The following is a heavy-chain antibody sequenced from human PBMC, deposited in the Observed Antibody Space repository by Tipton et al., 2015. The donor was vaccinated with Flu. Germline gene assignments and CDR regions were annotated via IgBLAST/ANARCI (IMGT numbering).Heavy chain of an antibody. D-gene: IGHD2-2*01. V-gene: IGHV4-39*07. Sequence: TLSLTCTVSGGSISSSSYYWGWIRQPPGKGLEWIGSIYYSGSTNYNPSLKSRVTISVDTSKNQFSLKLSSVTAADTAVYYCARVKDCSSTSRYGLYAFDIWGQGTMVTVSS. CDR3: ARVKDCSSTSRYGLYAFDI. J-gene: IGHJ3*02. CDR1: GGSISSSSYY. CDR2: IYYSGST.